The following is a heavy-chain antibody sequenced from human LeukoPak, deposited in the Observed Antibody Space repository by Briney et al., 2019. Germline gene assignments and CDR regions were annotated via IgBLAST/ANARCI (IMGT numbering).Heavy chain of an antibody. D-gene: IGHD2-8*01. Sequence: GGSLRLSCAASGFTFNQHSMSWIRQPPGKGLEWLSYISRNGGAVHYADSVEGRFTISRDNAKNSLSLQMNGLRTDDTAVYFCARASSLIGGFDSWGRGTLVTVSS. J-gene: IGHJ4*02. CDR3: ARASSLIGGFDS. CDR1: GFTFNQHS. V-gene: IGHV3-11*01. CDR2: ISRNGGAV.